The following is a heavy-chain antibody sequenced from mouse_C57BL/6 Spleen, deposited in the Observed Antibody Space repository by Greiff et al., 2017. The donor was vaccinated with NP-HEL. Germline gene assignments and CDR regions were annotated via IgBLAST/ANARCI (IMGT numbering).Heavy chain of an antibody. CDR2: INYDGSST. D-gene: IGHD2-5*01. Sequence: EVKLMESEGGLVQPGSSMKLSCTASGFTFSDYYMAWVRQVPEKGLEWVANINYDGSSTYYLDSLKSRFIISRDNAKNILYLQMSSLKSEDTATYYCAREAYYSNYSFAYWGQGTLVTVSA. CDR1: GFTFSDYY. J-gene: IGHJ3*01. CDR3: AREAYYSNYSFAY. V-gene: IGHV5-16*01.